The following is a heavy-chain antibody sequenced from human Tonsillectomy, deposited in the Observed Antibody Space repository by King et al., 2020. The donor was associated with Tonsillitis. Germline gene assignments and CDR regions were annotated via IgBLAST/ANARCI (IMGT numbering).Heavy chain of an antibody. Sequence: VQLVESGGVVVQPGGSLRLSCVASGFTFDDFSIHWVRQAPGKGLEWVSLISWYGRKTYYADSVKGRFTISRDNSKNSLYLQMNNLTTEDADLYFFAKVGRRPHRLDSFDRWGEGTLVTVSS. J-gene: IGHJ5*02. CDR2: ISWYGRKT. V-gene: IGHV3-43*01. D-gene: IGHD6-19*01. CDR3: AKVGRRPHRLDSFDR. CDR1: GFTFDDFS.